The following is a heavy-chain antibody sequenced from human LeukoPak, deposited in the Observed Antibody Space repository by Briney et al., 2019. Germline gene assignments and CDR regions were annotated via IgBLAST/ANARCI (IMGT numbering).Heavy chain of an antibody. J-gene: IGHJ4*02. V-gene: IGHV3-21*01. CDR2: ISSSSSYI. CDR1: GFTFSSYS. Sequence: GGSLRLSCAASGFTFSSYSMNWVRQAPGKGLEWVSSISSSSSYIYYADSVKGRFTISRDNAKNSLYLQMNSLRAEDTAVYYCASFNGSTGGFDYWGQGTLVTVSS. CDR3: ASFNGSTGGFDY. D-gene: IGHD1-26*01.